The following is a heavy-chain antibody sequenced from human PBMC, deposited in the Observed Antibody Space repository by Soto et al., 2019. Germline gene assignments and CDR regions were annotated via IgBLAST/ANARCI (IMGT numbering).Heavy chain of an antibody. CDR3: ATSLQRRGYYYYGMDV. CDR2: FDPEDGET. V-gene: IGHV1-24*01. Sequence: ASVKVSCKVSGYTLTELSMHCVRQAPGKGLEWMGGFDPEDGETIYAQKFQGRVTMTEDTSTDTAYMELSSLRSEDTAVYYCATSLQRRGYYYYGMDVWGQGTTVTVSS. D-gene: IGHD3-10*01. CDR1: GYTLTELS. J-gene: IGHJ6*02.